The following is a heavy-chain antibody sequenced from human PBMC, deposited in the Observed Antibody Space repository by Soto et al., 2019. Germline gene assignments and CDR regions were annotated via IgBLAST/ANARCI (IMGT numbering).Heavy chain of an antibody. J-gene: IGHJ4*02. Sequence: GGSLRLSCAASGFSFSSYAMSWVRQAPGKGLEWVSAISGSGGSTYYAGSVKGRFTISRDNSKNTLYVQMNSLRAEDTAVYYCAKSDCSGGSCYSGLDYWGQGTLVTVSS. CDR3: AKSDCSGGSCYSGLDY. CDR2: ISGSGGST. CDR1: GFSFSSYA. V-gene: IGHV3-23*01. D-gene: IGHD2-15*01.